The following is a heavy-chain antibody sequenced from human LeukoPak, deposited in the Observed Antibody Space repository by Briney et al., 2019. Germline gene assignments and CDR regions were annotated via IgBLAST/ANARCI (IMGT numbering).Heavy chain of an antibody. CDR2: IYYSGST. Sequence: SETLSLTCAVSGGSISSYYWSWIRQPPGKGLEWIGYIYYSGSTNYNPSLKSRVTISVDTSKNQFSLKLSSVTAADTAVYYCARWAGGYRYAYDYWGQGTLVTVSS. CDR3: ARWAGGYRYAYDY. CDR1: GGSISSYY. J-gene: IGHJ4*02. V-gene: IGHV4-59*01. D-gene: IGHD5-18*01.